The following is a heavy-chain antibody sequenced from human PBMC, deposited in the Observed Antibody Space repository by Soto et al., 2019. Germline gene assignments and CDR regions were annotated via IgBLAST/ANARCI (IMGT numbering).Heavy chain of an antibody. CDR3: ASSPFLRSGDLFHGLDV. CDR2: IYYSGST. V-gene: IGHV4-39*07. Sequence: SETLSLTCTVSGGSITSSSYYWGWIRQPPGKGLEWIGSIYYSGSTYYNPSLKSRAIISVDTSKNQFSLKLTSVTAEDTALYFCASSPFLRSGDLFHGLDVWGQGTTVTAP. D-gene: IGHD3-10*01. J-gene: IGHJ6*02. CDR1: GGSITSSSYY.